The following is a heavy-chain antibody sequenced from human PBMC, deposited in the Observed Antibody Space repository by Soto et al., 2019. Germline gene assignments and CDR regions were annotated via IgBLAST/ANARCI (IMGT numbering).Heavy chain of an antibody. CDR2: IYYSGST. V-gene: IGHV4-61*01. CDR3: AREAWGTTVTAVGMDV. Sequence: SETLSLTCTVSGGSVSSGSYYWGWIRQPPGKGLEWIGYIYYSGSTNYNPSLKSRVTISVDTSKNQFSLKLSSVTAADTAVYYCAREAWGTTVTAVGMDVWGQGTTVTVSS. J-gene: IGHJ6*02. CDR1: GGSVSSGSYY. D-gene: IGHD4-4*01.